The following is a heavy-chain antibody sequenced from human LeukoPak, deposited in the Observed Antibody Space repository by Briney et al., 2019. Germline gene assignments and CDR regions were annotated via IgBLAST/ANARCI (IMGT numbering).Heavy chain of an antibody. V-gene: IGHV1-8*01. CDR2: MNPNSGNT. CDR1: GYTFTSYD. J-gene: IGHJ6*03. D-gene: IGHD3-16*02. Sequence: GASVKVSCKASGYTFTSYDINWVRQATGQGLEWMGWMNPNSGNTGYAQKFEGRVTMTTNTYISTSHMKRSRLKSEEPTVYYCARGRYSYYYYYMDVWGKGTTVTVSS. CDR3: ARGRYSYYYYYMDV.